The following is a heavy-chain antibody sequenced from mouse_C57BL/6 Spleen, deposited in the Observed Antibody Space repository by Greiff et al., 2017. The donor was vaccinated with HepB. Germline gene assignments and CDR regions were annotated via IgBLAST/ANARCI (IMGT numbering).Heavy chain of an antibody. CDR2: INPNNGGT. Sequence: EVQLQQSGPELVKPGASVKISCKASGYTFTDYYMNWVKQSHGKSLEWIGDINPNNGGTSYNQKFKGKATLTVDKSSSTAYMELRSLTSEDSAVYYCAREGDGPFAYWGQGTLVTVSA. D-gene: IGHD1-1*01. J-gene: IGHJ3*01. CDR1: GYTFTDYY. CDR3: AREGDGPFAY. V-gene: IGHV1-26*01.